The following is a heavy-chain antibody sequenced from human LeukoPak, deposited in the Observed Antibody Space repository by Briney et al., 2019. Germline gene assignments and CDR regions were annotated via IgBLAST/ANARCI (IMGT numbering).Heavy chain of an antibody. V-gene: IGHV4-39*01. CDR3: ARQEGVTIFGVVEPAGFDP. CDR2: IYYSGST. D-gene: IGHD3-3*01. CDR1: GGSISSSSYY. J-gene: IGHJ5*02. Sequence: PSETLSLTCTVSGGSISSSSYYWGWIRQPPGKGLEWIGSIYYSGSTYYNPSLKSRVTISVDTSKNQFSLKLSSVTAADTAVYYCARQEGVTIFGVVEPAGFDPWGQGTLVTVSS.